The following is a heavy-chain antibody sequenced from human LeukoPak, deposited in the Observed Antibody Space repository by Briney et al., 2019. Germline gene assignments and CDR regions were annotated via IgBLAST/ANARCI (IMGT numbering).Heavy chain of an antibody. CDR1: GFTFSSYA. CDR2: ISSSGGST. CDR3: AKDLESVAGLFDY. J-gene: IGHJ4*02. Sequence: GGSLRLSCAASGFTFSSYAMSWVRQAPGKGLEWVSGISSSGGSTYYADSVKGRFTISRDNSKNTLYLQMNSLRAEDTAVYYCAKDLESVAGLFDYWGQGTPVTVSS. V-gene: IGHV3-23*01. D-gene: IGHD6-19*01.